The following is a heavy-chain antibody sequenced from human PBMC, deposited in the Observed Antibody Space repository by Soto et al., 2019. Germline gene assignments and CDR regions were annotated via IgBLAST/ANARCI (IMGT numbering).Heavy chain of an antibody. Sequence: SEALSVPGTVVGGGIKIYREFCCRICRQPGEGLEWIGYIYCSGHPYYSPSLKTRVSMSLHKSQNYFSLQLTSVTAADSAVYYCATTNGAYSYDSVSWGQGTLVTVSA. CDR1: GGGIKIYREF. V-gene: IGHV4-31*02. CDR3: ATTNGAYSYDSVS. J-gene: IGHJ5*02. CDR2: IYCSGHP. D-gene: IGHD3-22*01.